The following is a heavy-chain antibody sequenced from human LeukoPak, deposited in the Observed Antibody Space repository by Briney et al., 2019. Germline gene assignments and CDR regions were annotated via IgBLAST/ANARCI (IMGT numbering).Heavy chain of an antibody. CDR1: GGFISGSTYY. Sequence: SETLSLTCTVSGGFISGSTYYWGWIRQSPEKGLEWIGSIYYTGNIYYNPSLKRRVTIAVDTSKNQFSLSLKSMTAADTAVYYCARHGQSITIFGVINPWGQGTLVTVSS. D-gene: IGHD3-3*01. J-gene: IGHJ5*02. CDR2: IYYTGNI. V-gene: IGHV4-39*01. CDR3: ARHGQSITIFGVINP.